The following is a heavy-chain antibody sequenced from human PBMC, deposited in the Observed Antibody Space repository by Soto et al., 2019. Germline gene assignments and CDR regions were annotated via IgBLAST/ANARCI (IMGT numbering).Heavy chain of an antibody. V-gene: IGHV1-2*02. J-gene: IGHJ6*02. Sequence: ASVKVSCKASGYTFTGYYMHWVRQAPGQGLEWMGWINPNSGGTNYAQKFQGRVTMTRDTSISTAYMELSRLRSEDTAMYYCATGGGVGKWGHTTPFSCGMDVWGQGTPVTVSS. CDR3: ATGGGVGKWGHTTPFSCGMDV. CDR2: INPNSGGT. CDR1: GYTFTGYY. D-gene: IGHD3-10*01.